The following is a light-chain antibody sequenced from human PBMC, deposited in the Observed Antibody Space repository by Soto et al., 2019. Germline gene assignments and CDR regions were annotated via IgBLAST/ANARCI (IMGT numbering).Light chain of an antibody. J-gene: IGLJ3*02. CDR1: SSDIGADND. CDR3: QSYDSSLSASV. CDR2: NNN. V-gene: IGLV1-40*01. Sequence: QPVLTQPPSVSGAPGQRVTISCTGSSSDIGADNDVHWYQQLPGTAPRLLIYNNNNRPSGVPDRFSGSKSDTSASLAITGLQADDEADYYCQSYDSSLSASVFGGGTKLTVL.